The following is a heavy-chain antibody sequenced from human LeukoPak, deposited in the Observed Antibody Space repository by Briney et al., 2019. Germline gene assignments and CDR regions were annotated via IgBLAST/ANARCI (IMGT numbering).Heavy chain of an antibody. V-gene: IGHV3-7*01. D-gene: IGHD3-22*01. CDR2: INQDGSEK. Sequence: PGGSLRLSCAASGFTFSNYWMNWVRQAPGKGLEWVANINQDGSEKYYVDSVKGRFTISRDNAKNSLYLQMNSLRAEDTAVYYCARAIADYYDSSGYRYWGQGTLVTVSS. CDR1: GFTFSNYW. J-gene: IGHJ4*02. CDR3: ARAIADYYDSSGYRY.